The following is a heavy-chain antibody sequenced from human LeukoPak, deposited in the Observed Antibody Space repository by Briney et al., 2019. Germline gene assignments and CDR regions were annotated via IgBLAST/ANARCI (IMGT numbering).Heavy chain of an antibody. D-gene: IGHD3-9*01. V-gene: IGHV1-18*01. CDR2: ISVYNGNT. J-gene: IGHJ4*02. CDR1: GYTFTSYG. CDR3: AREDQYYDILTGYSPFHDY. Sequence: SVKVSCKASGYTFTSYGISWVRQAPGQGREWMGWISVYNGNTNYAQKLQGRVTMTTDTSTSTAYMELRSLTSDDTAVYYCAREDQYYDILTGYSPFHDYWSQGTLVTVSS.